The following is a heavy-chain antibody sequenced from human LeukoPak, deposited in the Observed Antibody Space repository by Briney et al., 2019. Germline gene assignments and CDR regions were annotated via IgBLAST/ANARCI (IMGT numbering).Heavy chain of an antibody. J-gene: IGHJ5*02. D-gene: IGHD6-13*01. V-gene: IGHV3-23*01. CDR3: AKGLSLAAA. CDR2: ISGSGAST. CDR1: GFTFSSYT. Sequence: GGSLRLSCAASGFTFSSYTMNWVRQAPGKGLEWVSSISGSGASTYYADSVKGRFTISRDNSKNTLYLQINSLTAEDTAVYYFAKGLSLAAACGEGTLVAVCS.